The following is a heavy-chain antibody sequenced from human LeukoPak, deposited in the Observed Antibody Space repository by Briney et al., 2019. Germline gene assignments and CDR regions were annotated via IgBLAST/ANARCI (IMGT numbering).Heavy chain of an antibody. Sequence: GGSLRLSCAASGFTFSSYWTDWVRQAPGKGLEWVANIKQDGSEKYYVDSVKGRFTISRDNAKNSLYLQMNSLRDEDTAVYYCATSGNYYLEYWGQGTLVTVSS. D-gene: IGHD1-26*01. J-gene: IGHJ4*02. CDR1: GFTFSSYW. CDR3: ATSGNYYLEY. CDR2: IKQDGSEK. V-gene: IGHV3-7*01.